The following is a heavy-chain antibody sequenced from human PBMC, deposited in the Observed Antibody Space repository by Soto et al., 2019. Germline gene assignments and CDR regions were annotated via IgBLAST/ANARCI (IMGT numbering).Heavy chain of an antibody. J-gene: IGHJ4*02. CDR3: ATPPSQGTYYYAY. V-gene: IGHV3-72*01. Sequence: EVQLVESGGGLVKPGGSLRLSCAASGFTFSDHYMDWVRQAPGKGLEWVGRSRNRANSYTTEFAASVKGRLTISRDESNSSLYLQMSSLKTEDTAVYYCATPPSQGTYYYAYWGQGTLVTVSS. CDR1: GFTFSDHY. D-gene: IGHD3-10*01. CDR2: SRNRANSYTT.